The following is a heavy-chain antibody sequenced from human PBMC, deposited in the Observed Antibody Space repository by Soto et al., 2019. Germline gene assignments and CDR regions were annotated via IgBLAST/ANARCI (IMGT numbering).Heavy chain of an antibody. V-gene: IGHV1-2*02. D-gene: IGHD4-17*01. CDR1: GYTFTGYY. J-gene: IGHJ6*02. CDR3: AREADYGGNSVGYGMDV. CDR2: INPNSGGT. Sequence: QVQLVQSGAEVKKPGASVKVSCKASGYTFTGYYMHWVRQAPGQGLEWMGWINPNSGGTNYAQKFQGRVTMTRDTSISTAYMELSRLRSDDTAVYYCAREADYGGNSVGYGMDVWGQGTTVTVSS.